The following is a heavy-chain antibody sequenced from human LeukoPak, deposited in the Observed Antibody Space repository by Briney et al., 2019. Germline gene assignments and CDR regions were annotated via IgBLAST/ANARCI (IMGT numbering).Heavy chain of an antibody. Sequence: ASVKVSCKASGYNFSNYGISWVRQAPGQGLEWMVWISAYNGNTNYAQKLQGRVTMTTDTSTSTAYMELSSLRSEDTAVYYCARGEVEMATTHWGQGTLVTVSS. D-gene: IGHD5-24*01. V-gene: IGHV1-18*01. CDR1: GYNFSNYG. J-gene: IGHJ4*02. CDR2: ISAYNGNT. CDR3: ARGEVEMATTH.